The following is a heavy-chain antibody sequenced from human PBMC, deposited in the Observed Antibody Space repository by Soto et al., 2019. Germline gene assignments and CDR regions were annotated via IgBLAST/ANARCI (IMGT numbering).Heavy chain of an antibody. Sequence: LLVESGGGFVQHGGSLRLSCVASGFTFSHAWMDWVRQAPGKGMEWVGRIKSISDGETTNYAASVAGRFTISRDDSKNTLCLHVNSLKTEDTGVYYCSRRIAVAGTYHFDYGGQGTLVTVSS. CDR2: IKSISDGETT. J-gene: IGHJ4*02. CDR1: GFTFSHAW. V-gene: IGHV3-15*07. CDR3: SRRIAVAGTYHFDY. D-gene: IGHD6-19*01.